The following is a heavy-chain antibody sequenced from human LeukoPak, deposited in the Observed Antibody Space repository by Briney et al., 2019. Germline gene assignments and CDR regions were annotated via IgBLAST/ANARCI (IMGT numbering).Heavy chain of an antibody. CDR1: GGSISSCSYY. V-gene: IGHV4-61*02. Sequence: PSETLSLTCTVSGGSISSCSYYWSWIRQPAGKGLDWIGLIYTSGSTNYHPSLKSRVQITVDTSKDQSSLKLSSVTAADTAVYYCARGGYYDSSGYYLSQYYYYGMDVWGQGTTVTVSS. CDR2: IYTSGST. J-gene: IGHJ6*02. CDR3: ARGGYYDSSGYYLSQYYYYGMDV. D-gene: IGHD3-22*01.